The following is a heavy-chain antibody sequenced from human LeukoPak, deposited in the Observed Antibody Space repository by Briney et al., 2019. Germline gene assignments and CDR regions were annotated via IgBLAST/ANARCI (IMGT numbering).Heavy chain of an antibody. Sequence: ASVKVSCKASGGTFSSYAISWVRQAPGQGLEWMGGIIPIFGTANYAQKFQGRVTMTRDTSTSTVCMELSSLRSEDTAVYYCARASRGYGWFDPWGQGTLVTVSS. CDR3: ARASRGYGWFDP. D-gene: IGHD2-15*01. V-gene: IGHV1-69*05. CDR1: GGTFSSYA. J-gene: IGHJ5*02. CDR2: IIPIFGTA.